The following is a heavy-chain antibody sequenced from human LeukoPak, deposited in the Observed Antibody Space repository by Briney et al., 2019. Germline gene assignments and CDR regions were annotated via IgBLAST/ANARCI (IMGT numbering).Heavy chain of an antibody. V-gene: IGHV4-59*08. Sequence: SETLSLPCTVSGGSISNYYWSWIRQPPGKELEWIGYIYYSGSTNYNPSLTSRVTISVDTSKNQFSLHLSSVTAADTAVYYCARPSRTGSGWDAFDIWGQGTMVTVSS. CDR2: IYYSGST. CDR3: ARPSRTGSGWDAFDI. D-gene: IGHD3-22*01. CDR1: GGSISNYY. J-gene: IGHJ3*02.